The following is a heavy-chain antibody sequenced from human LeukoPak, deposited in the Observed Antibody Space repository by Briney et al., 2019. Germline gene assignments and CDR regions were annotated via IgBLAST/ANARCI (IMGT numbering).Heavy chain of an antibody. Sequence: SGPALVKPTQTLTLTCTFSGFSLSTSGMCVSWIRKPPGKALEWLARIDWDDDKYYSTSLKTRLTISKDTSKNQVVLTMTNMDPVDTATYYCARMGPNDYYDSSGYSFFDYWGQGTLVTVSS. CDR1: GFSLSTSGMC. J-gene: IGHJ4*02. CDR3: ARMGPNDYYDSSGYSFFDY. D-gene: IGHD3-22*01. V-gene: IGHV2-70*11. CDR2: IDWDDDK.